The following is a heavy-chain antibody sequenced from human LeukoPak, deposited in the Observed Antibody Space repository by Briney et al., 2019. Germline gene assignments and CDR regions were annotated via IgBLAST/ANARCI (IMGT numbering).Heavy chain of an antibody. CDR1: GFTFSSYG. V-gene: IGHV3-30*18. CDR2: ISYDRSNK. D-gene: IGHD6-13*01. Sequence: GGSLRLSCAASGFTFSSYGMHWVRQAPGKGLEWVAVISYDRSNKYYADSVKGRFTISRDNSKNTLYLQMNSLRAEDTAVYYCAKRMWQQLFTFDYWGQGTLVTVSS. J-gene: IGHJ4*02. CDR3: AKRMWQQLFTFDY.